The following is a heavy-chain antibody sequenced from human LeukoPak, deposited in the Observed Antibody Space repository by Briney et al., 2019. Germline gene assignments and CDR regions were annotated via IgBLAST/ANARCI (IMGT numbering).Heavy chain of an antibody. CDR3: ARLIRTSGWYGDY. V-gene: IGHV3-33*07. CDR2: IWYDGSNK. D-gene: IGHD6-19*01. Sequence: GGSLRLSCAASGFTFSSYGMYWVRQAPGKGLEWVAVIWYDGSNKYYADSVKGRFTISRDNSKNTLYLQMNSLRAEDTAVYYCARLIRTSGWYGDYWGQGTLVTVSS. CDR1: GFTFSSYG. J-gene: IGHJ4*02.